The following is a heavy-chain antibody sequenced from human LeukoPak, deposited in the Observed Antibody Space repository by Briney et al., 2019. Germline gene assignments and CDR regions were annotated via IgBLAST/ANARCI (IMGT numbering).Heavy chain of an antibody. CDR2: INSDGSST. V-gene: IGHV3-74*01. D-gene: IGHD3-9*01. CDR3: ARGVGYYDILTGYFFDP. Sequence: GGSLRLSCAASGFTFSSYWMHWVRQAPGKGLVWVSRINSDGSSTSYADSVKGRFTISRDNAKNTLYLQMNSLRAEDTAAYYCARGVGYYDILTGYFFDPWGQGTLVTVPS. J-gene: IGHJ5*02. CDR1: GFTFSSYW.